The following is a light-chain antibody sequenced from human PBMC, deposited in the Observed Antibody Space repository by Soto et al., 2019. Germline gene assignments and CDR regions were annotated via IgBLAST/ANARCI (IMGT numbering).Light chain of an antibody. V-gene: IGKV3-20*01. CDR1: QIVSSNF. Sequence: EDVLTQSPGTVSLSPGERATLSCRASQIVSSNFLAWYRQKPGQAPRLLIYGASIRATGIPVRFSGSGSGTDFTLTITRLEPEDFAVYYCQRYGASTTFGQGTKVDIK. CDR3: QRYGASTT. CDR2: GAS. J-gene: IGKJ1*01.